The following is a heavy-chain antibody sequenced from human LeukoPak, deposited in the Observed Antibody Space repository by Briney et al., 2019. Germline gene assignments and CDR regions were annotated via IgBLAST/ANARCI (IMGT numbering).Heavy chain of an antibody. V-gene: IGHV3-48*03. D-gene: IGHD7-27*01. CDR2: ISNSGTSV. CDR1: GFTFNTFE. J-gene: IGHJ4*02. Sequence: GGSLRLSCAASGFTFNTFEMNWVRQAPGEGLEWISYISNSGTSVKYADSVKGRFTISRDNSKNMVWLQINSPTAEDTATYYCAKDGNWARFEDWGQGTLVTVSS. CDR3: AKDGNWARFED.